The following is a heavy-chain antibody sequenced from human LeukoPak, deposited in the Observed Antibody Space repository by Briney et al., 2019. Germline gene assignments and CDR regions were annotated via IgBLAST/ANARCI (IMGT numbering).Heavy chain of an antibody. Sequence: ASVKVSCKASGYTFTSYDINWVRQATGQGLEWMGWMNPNSGNTGYAQKFQGRVTMTRHTSISTAYMELSSLRSEDTAVYYCARGPHDIVVVPAATQGRWFDPWGQGTLVTVSS. V-gene: IGHV1-8*01. CDR3: ARGPHDIVVVPAATQGRWFDP. J-gene: IGHJ5*02. D-gene: IGHD2-2*01. CDR1: GYTFTSYD. CDR2: MNPNSGNT.